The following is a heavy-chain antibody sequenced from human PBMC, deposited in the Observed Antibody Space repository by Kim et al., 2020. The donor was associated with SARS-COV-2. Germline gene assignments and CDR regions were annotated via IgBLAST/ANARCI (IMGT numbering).Heavy chain of an antibody. CDR1: GFTFSSYS. Sequence: GGSLRLSCAASGFTFSSYSMNWVRQAPGKGLEWVSSISSSSSYIYYADSVKGRFTISRDNAKNSLYLQMNSLRAEDTAVYYCARDSGAYCGGDCASLLGYGGRGTLVTVSS. J-gene: IGHJ4*02. CDR3: ARDSGAYCGGDCASLLGY. V-gene: IGHV3-21*01. CDR2: ISSSSSYI. D-gene: IGHD2-21*02.